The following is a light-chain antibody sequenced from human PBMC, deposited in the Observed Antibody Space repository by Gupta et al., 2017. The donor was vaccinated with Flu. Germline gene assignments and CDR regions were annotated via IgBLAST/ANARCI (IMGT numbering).Light chain of an antibody. Sequence: DIQMTQSPSTLSASVGDRVTITCRASQRISTWLAWYQQKPGKAPKLLIYKASSLESGVPSRFSGSGSGTEFTLTISSLQPDEFATYYCQQYNSYSRTLGQGTKVEIK. CDR1: QRISTW. V-gene: IGKV1-5*03. CDR2: KAS. J-gene: IGKJ1*01. CDR3: QQYNSYSRT.